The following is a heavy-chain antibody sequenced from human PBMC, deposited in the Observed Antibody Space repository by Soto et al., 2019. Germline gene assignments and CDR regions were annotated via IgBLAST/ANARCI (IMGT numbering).Heavy chain of an antibody. J-gene: IGHJ6*02. D-gene: IGHD6-13*01. CDR1: GFTFSSYA. CDR3: ARDGPRDIAAAGTYYYYYYGMEV. Sequence: PGGSLRLSCAASGFTFSSYAMHWLRQAPCKGLEWVAVISYDGSNKYYADSVKGRFTISRDNSKNTLYLQMNSLRAEDTAVYYCARDGPRDIAAAGTYYYYYYGMEVWGQGTTVTVYS. V-gene: IGHV3-30-3*01. CDR2: ISYDGSNK.